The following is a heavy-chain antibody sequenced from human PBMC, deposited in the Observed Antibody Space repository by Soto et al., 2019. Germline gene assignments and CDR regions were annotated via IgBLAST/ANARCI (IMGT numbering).Heavy chain of an antibody. CDR3: ARETSYCSSTSCLNWFDP. J-gene: IGHJ5*02. Sequence: GGSLRLSCAASGFTFSDYYVSWIRQAPGKGLEWVSYISSSSSYTNYADSVKGRFTISRDNAKNSLYLQMNSLRAEDTAVYYCARETSYCSSTSCLNWFDPWGQGTLVTVSS. D-gene: IGHD2-2*01. CDR2: ISSSSSYT. CDR1: GFTFSDYY. V-gene: IGHV3-11*06.